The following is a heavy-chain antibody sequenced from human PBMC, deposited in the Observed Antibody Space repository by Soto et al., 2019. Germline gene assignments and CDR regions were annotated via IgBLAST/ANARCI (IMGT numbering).Heavy chain of an antibody. CDR3: ANSYDSSGYFDIGGAFDI. J-gene: IGHJ3*02. V-gene: IGHV3-23*01. D-gene: IGHD3-22*01. Sequence: GSLSLTCAASGFNFRTYAMSSVRQAPGKGLEWVSAISGSGDSTYYADSVKGRFTISRDNSKNTLYLQMNSLRAEDTAVYYCANSYDSSGYFDIGGAFDIWGQGTMVTVSS. CDR1: GFNFRTYA. CDR2: ISGSGDST.